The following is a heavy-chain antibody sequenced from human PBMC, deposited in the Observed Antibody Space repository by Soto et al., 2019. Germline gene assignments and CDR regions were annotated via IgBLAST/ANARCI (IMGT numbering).Heavy chain of an antibody. D-gene: IGHD5-18*01. V-gene: IGHV1-46*01. Sequence: GASVKVSCKASGYTFTSYYMHWVRQAPGQGLEWMGIINPSGGSTSYAQKFQGRVTMTRDTSTSTVYMELSSLRSEDTAVYYCARDAGGAVDTAMVEFDYWGQGTLVTVSS. CDR1: GYTFTSYY. CDR2: INPSGGST. CDR3: ARDAGGAVDTAMVEFDY. J-gene: IGHJ4*02.